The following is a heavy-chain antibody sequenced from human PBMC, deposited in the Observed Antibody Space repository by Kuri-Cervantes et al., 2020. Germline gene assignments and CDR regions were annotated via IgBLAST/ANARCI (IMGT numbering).Heavy chain of an antibody. V-gene: IGHV4-31*03. J-gene: IGHJ5*02. D-gene: IGHD6-13*01. CDR1: GGSISCGGYY. CDR2: IYYSGST. Sequence: LRLACTVSGGSISCGGYYWNWIRQHTGKGLEWIGYIYYSGSTYYNPSLKSRVTRSVDTSKNQFTLKLSAVTAADTAVYYCARGSLAAATTTWGQGTLVTVSS. CDR3: ARGSLAAATTT.